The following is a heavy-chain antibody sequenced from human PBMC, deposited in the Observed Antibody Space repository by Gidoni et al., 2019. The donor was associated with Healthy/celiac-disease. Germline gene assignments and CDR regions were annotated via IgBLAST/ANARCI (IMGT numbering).Heavy chain of an antibody. J-gene: IGHJ3*02. Sequence: EEQLVESGGGVVQPGGSLRLYCADSGFTFDDYTMHWVRQAPGKGLGWVSLISWDGGSTYYADSVKGRFTISRDKSKNSLYLQMNSLRTEDTALYYCAKDSSSSWLYDAFDIWGQGTMVTVSS. CDR3: AKDSSSSWLYDAFDI. CDR2: ISWDGGST. V-gene: IGHV3-43*01. D-gene: IGHD6-13*01. CDR1: GFTFDDYT.